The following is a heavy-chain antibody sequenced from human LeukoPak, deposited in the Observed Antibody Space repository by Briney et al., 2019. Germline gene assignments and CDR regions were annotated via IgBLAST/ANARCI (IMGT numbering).Heavy chain of an antibody. CDR2: IYSGGST. CDR3: ARDYPSGYYYYYGMDV. J-gene: IGHJ6*02. V-gene: IGHV3-53*01. CDR1: GFTVSSNY. Sequence: GGSLRLSCAASGFTVSSNYMSWVRQAPGKGLEWVSVIYSGGSTYYADSVKGRFTISRDNSKNTLYLQMNSLRAEDTAVYYCARDYPSGYYYYYGMDVWGQGTTVTVSS.